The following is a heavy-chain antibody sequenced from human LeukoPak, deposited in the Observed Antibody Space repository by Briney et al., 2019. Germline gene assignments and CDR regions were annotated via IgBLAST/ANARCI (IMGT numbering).Heavy chain of an antibody. D-gene: IGHD3-10*01. CDR2: VSDGGSP. CDR1: GFTFSSFA. V-gene: IGHV3-23*01. Sequence: PGGSLRLSCAASGFTFSSFAMIWVRQAPGKGLEYVSAVSDGGSPFYADSVQGRFTISRDISRSTLYLQMNSLTAEDTAVYYCAKGSPSLQSPDYWGQGTPVTVSS. J-gene: IGHJ4*02. CDR3: AKGSPSLQSPDY.